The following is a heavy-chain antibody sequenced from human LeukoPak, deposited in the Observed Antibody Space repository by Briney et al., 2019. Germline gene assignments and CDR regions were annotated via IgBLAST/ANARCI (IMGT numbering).Heavy chain of an antibody. CDR3: ARAPGGY. Sequence: SETLSLTCAVYGGSLSGYYWSWIRQPPGKGLEWIGEINHSGSTNYNPSLKSRVTISVDTSKNQFSLKLSSVTAADTAVYYCARAPGGYWGQGTLVTVSS. V-gene: IGHV4-34*01. CDR2: INHSGST. D-gene: IGHD3-10*01. CDR1: GGSLSGYY. J-gene: IGHJ4*02.